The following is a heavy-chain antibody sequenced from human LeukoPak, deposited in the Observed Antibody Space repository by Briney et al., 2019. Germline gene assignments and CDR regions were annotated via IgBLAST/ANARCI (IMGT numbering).Heavy chain of an antibody. V-gene: IGHV4-61*01. D-gene: IGHD2/OR15-2a*01. CDR1: GGSVSSGSYY. J-gene: IGHJ4*02. CDR2: INHSGDT. CDR3: VRGRVKGKY. Sequence: PSETLSLTCTVSGGSVSSGSYYWSWIRQPPGKGLEWIGEINHSGDTNYNPSLKSRVTISVDTSKNQFSLKLSSVTAADTATYYCVRGRVKGKYWGQGTLVIVSS.